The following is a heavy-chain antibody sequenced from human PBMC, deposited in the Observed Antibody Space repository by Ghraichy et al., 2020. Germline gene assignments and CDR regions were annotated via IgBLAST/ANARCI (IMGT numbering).Heavy chain of an antibody. J-gene: IGHJ4*02. CDR2: INHSRST. CDR3: ARSGQWSGYLFDY. V-gene: IGHV4-34*01. CDR1: GGSFSGYY. D-gene: IGHD3-3*01. Sequence: SETLSLTCAVSGGSFSGYYWSWIRQPPGKGLEWIGEINHSRSTNYNPSLKSRVTISVDTSKNQFSLTLSSVTAADTAVYYCARSGQWSGYLFDYWGQGTRVTVSS.